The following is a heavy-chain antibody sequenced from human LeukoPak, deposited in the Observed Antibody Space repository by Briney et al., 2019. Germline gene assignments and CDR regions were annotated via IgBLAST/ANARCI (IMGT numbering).Heavy chain of an antibody. CDR3: AGGLDY. CDR1: GGSFSGYY. J-gene: IGHJ4*02. CDR2: INHSGST. Sequence: SETLSLTCAVYGGSFSGYYWSWIRQPPGKGLEWIGEINHSGSTDYNPSLKSRVTISVDTSKNQFSLKLSSVTAADTAVYCCAGGLDYWGKGTLVTVS. V-gene: IGHV4-34*01.